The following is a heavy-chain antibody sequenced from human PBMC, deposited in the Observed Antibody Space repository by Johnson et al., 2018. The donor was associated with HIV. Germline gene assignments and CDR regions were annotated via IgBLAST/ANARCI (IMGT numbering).Heavy chain of an antibody. Sequence: QVQLVESGGGLVKPGGSLRLSCAASEFTFSSYAMHWVRQAPGKGLEWVAVISYDGSNKYYADSVKGRFTISRDNSKNTLYLQMNSLRAEDTAVYYCASFAAAGDAFDIWGQGTMVTVSS. CDR3: ASFAAAGDAFDI. J-gene: IGHJ3*02. CDR2: ISYDGSNK. V-gene: IGHV3-30-3*01. D-gene: IGHD6-13*01. CDR1: EFTFSSYA.